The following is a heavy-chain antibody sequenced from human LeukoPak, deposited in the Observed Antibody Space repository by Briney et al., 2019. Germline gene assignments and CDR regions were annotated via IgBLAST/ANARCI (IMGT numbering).Heavy chain of an antibody. Sequence: GGSLRLSCAASGFTFSDNYMTWVRQAPGKGLEWLSYISGNGGVIQYADSVKGRFTISRGNAKNLLYLQMDSLRVEDTAIYYCARDPRTVRIWGQGTLVTVSS. V-gene: IGHV3-11*04. CDR3: ARDPRTVRI. CDR1: GFTFSDNY. D-gene: IGHD1-1*01. CDR2: ISGNGGVI. J-gene: IGHJ4*02.